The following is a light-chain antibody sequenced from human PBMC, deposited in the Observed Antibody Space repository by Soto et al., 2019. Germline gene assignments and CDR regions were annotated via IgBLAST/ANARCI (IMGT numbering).Light chain of an antibody. CDR3: MQSLETPWT. J-gene: IGKJ1*01. CDR1: QSLQHSNGYNY. CDR2: LGS. V-gene: IGKV2-28*01. Sequence: DIVMTQSPLSLPVTPGEAASISCRSSQSLQHSNGYNYVDWYLQKAGQSPHLLIYLGSNRASGVPDRFSGSGSVTYFTLKISRVEAEDVGVYYCMQSLETPWTFGQGTKVDIK.